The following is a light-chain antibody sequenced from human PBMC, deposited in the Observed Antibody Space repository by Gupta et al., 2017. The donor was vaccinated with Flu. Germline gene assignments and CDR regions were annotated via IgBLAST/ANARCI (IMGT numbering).Light chain of an antibody. CDR2: GVS. J-gene: IGLJ3*02. V-gene: IGLV2-14*01. CDR3: SSSSGSTTPWV. Sequence: ITTSCTGTSSDIGAYNYVSWYQRHPGKAPKLLMYGVSSRPSGISNRFSGSKSDNTASLTISGVQPEDEADYFCSSSSGSTTPWVFGGGTKLTVL. CDR1: SSDIGAYNY.